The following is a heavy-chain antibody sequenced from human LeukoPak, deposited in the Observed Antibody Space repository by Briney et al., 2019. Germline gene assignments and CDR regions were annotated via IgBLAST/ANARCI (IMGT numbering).Heavy chain of an antibody. CDR2: ISSSGSTI. CDR3: AREPMTTVTTSDY. D-gene: IGHD4-17*01. CDR1: GFTFSDYY. V-gene: IGHV3-11*01. Sequence: GGSLRLSCAASGFTFSDYYMSWIRQAPGKGLEWVSYISSSGSTIYYADSVRGRFTISRDNAKNSLYLQMNSLRAEDTAVYYCAREPMTTVTTSDYWGQGTLVTASS. J-gene: IGHJ4*02.